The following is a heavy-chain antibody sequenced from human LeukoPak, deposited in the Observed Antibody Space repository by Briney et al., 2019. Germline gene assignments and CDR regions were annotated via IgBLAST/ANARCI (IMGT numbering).Heavy chain of an antibody. CDR3: TTESTYYYGSGSVY. CDR1: GFTFSNAW. CDR2: IKSKTDGGTT. Sequence: PGGSLRLSCAASGFTFSNAWMSWVRQAPGKGLEWVGRIKSKTDGGTTDYAAPVKGRFIISRDDSKNTLYLQMNSLKTEDTAVYYCTTESTYYYGSGSVYWGQGTLVTVSS. J-gene: IGHJ4*02. D-gene: IGHD3-10*01. V-gene: IGHV3-15*01.